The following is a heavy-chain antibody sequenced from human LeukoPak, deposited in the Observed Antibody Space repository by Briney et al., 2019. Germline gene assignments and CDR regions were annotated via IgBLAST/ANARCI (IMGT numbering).Heavy chain of an antibody. CDR3: AMGLRYGSGSYEGEDY. CDR2: IIPIFRTV. D-gene: IGHD3-10*01. CDR1: GGTFGSYG. V-gene: IGHV1-69*06. J-gene: IGHJ4*02. Sequence: GASVKVSCKASGGTFGSYGISWVQQAPGQGLEWMGGIIPIFRTVNYAQKFQGRVTITADTSTSTAYMELSSLRSEDTAVYYCAMGLRYGSGSYEGEDYWGQGTLVTVSS.